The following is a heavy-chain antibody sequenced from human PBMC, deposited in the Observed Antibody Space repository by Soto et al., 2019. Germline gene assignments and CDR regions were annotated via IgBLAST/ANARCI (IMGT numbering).Heavy chain of an antibody. CDR3: ARGFPFSIFGLVPPHYYGMDV. J-gene: IGHJ6*02. D-gene: IGHD3-3*01. Sequence: QVQLQESGPGLVKPSETLSLTCTVSGGSIINYYWNWIRQPPGKGLEWIGFLYHSGSTNYNPSLKSRVTISVDTSKNQFSLKLSSVTAADSAVYYCARGFPFSIFGLVPPHYYGMDVWGQGTTVTVSS. V-gene: IGHV4-59*01. CDR2: LYHSGST. CDR1: GGSIINYY.